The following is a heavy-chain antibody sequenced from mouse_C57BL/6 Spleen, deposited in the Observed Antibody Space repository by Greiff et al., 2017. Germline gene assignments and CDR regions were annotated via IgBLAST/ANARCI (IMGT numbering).Heavy chain of an antibody. D-gene: IGHD2-3*01. V-gene: IGHV2-6-1*01. CDR3: ARHDGYWGYAMDY. Sequence: VMLVESGPGLVAPSQSLSITCTVSGFSLTSYGVHWVRQPPGKGLEWLVVIWSDGSTTYNSALKSRLSISKDNSKSQVFLKMNSLQTDDTAMYYCARHDGYWGYAMDYWGQGTSVTVSS. J-gene: IGHJ4*01. CDR2: IWSDGST. CDR1: GFSLTSYG.